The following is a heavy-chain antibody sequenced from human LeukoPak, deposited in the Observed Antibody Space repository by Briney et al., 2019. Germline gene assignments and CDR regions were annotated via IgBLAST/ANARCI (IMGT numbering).Heavy chain of an antibody. J-gene: IGHJ4*02. Sequence: SETLSLTCTVSGDSISSSTFSWGWIRQPPGKGLEWIGSMDYSGDTYDNESLKSRVTISVDTSKNEFSLKLSSVTAADTAVYYCARGKYYFDYWGQGTLVTVSS. CDR3: ARGKYYFDY. CDR1: GDSISSSTFS. CDR2: MDYSGDT. V-gene: IGHV4-39*07.